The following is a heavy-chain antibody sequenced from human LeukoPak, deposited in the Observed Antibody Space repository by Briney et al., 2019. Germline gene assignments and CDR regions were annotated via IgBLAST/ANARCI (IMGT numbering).Heavy chain of an antibody. D-gene: IGHD3-10*01. CDR1: GGSISSSSYY. V-gene: IGHV4-31*03. J-gene: IGHJ4*02. CDR3: ARVLLWFGELPHYFDY. CDR2: IYYSGST. Sequence: SETLSLTCTVSGGSISSSSYYWGWIRQPPGKGLEWIGYIYYSGSTYYNPSLKSRVTISVDTSKNQFSLKLSSVTAADTAVYYCARVLLWFGELPHYFDYWGQGTLVTVSS.